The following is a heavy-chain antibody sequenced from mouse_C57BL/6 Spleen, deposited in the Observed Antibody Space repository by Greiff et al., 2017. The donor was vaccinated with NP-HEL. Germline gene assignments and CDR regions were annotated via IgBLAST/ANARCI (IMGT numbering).Heavy chain of an antibody. D-gene: IGHD3-1*01. CDR2: IYPGDGDT. CDR3: ARPSAYFPSYAMDY. J-gene: IGHJ4*01. V-gene: IGHV1-80*01. Sequence: VQLQQSGAELVKPGASVKISCKASGYAFSSYWMNWVKQRPEKGLEWIGQIYPGDGDTNYNGKFKGKATLTAAKSSSTAYMQLSSLTSEDSAVYFCARPSAYFPSYAMDYWGQGTSVTVSS. CDR1: GYAFSSYW.